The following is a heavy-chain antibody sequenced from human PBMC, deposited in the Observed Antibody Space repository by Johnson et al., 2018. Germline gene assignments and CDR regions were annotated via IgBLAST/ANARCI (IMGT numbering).Heavy chain of an antibody. V-gene: IGHV3-33*01. D-gene: IGHD2-15*01. CDR2: IWYDGSNK. J-gene: IGHJ3*02. CDR1: GFTFSSYG. CDR3: AGGRWTDGSVDALDI. Sequence: QVQLVQSGGGVVQPGRSLRLSCAASGFTFSSYGMHWVRQAPGKGLEWVAVIWYDGSNKYYADSVKGRFTISRDNSKNTLYLQMNSLRAEDTAVYYCAGGRWTDGSVDALDIWGQGTMVTVSS.